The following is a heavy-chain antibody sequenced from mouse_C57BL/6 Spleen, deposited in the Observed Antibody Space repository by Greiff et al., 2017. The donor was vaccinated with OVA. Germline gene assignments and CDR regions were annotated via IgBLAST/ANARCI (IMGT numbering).Heavy chain of an antibody. Sequence: EVKLVESGGGLVKPGGSLKLSCAASGFTFSDYRMHWVRQAPEKGLEWVAYISSGSSTIYYADTVKGRFTISRDNAKNTLFLQMTSLRSEDTAMYYCARRDYGSSYGSYAMDYWGQGTSVTVSS. D-gene: IGHD1-1*01. CDR2: ISSGSSTI. CDR3: ARRDYGSSYGSYAMDY. J-gene: IGHJ4*01. V-gene: IGHV5-17*01. CDR1: GFTFSDYR.